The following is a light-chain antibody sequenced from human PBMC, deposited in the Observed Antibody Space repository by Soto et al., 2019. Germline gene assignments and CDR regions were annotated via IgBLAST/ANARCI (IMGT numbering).Light chain of an antibody. CDR3: SSYTSSSTR. CDR1: SSDVGSYNY. J-gene: IGLJ1*01. V-gene: IGLV2-14*01. CDR2: EVS. Sequence: QSALTQPASVSGSPGQSITISCTGTSSDVGSYNYVSWYQQHPGKAPKLMLYEVSDRPSGISSRFSGSKSGNTASLTISGLQTEDEADYDCSSYTSSSTRFGTGTKLTVL.